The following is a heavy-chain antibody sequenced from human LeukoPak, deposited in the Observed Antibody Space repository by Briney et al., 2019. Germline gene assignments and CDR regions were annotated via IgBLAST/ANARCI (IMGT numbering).Heavy chain of an antibody. CDR1: GYTLTELS. Sequence: ASVKSSCKVSGYTLTELSMHWVRQAPGKGLEWMGGFDPEAGETIYAQKFQGRVTMTEDTSTDTAYMELSSLRSEDTGVYYCATSIAARPFIDYWGQGTLVTVSS. CDR3: ATSIAARPFIDY. J-gene: IGHJ4*02. CDR2: FDPEAGET. V-gene: IGHV1-24*01. D-gene: IGHD6-6*01.